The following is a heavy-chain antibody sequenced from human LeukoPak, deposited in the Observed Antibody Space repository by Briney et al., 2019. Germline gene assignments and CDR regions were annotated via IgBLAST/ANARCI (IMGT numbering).Heavy chain of an antibody. CDR3: ARGVPYYDFWSGYYSDY. J-gene: IGHJ4*02. Sequence: SETLSLTCAVSGGSISSGGSSWSWIRQPPGKGLEWIGYIYQSGSTNYNPSLKSRVTISVDTSRNQFSLKLSSVTAADTAVYYCARGVPYYDFWSGYYSDYWGQGTLVTVSS. CDR1: GGSISSGGSS. CDR2: IYQSGST. V-gene: IGHV4-30-2*01. D-gene: IGHD3-3*01.